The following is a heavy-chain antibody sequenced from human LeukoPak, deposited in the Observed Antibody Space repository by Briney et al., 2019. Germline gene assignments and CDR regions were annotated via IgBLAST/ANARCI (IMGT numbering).Heavy chain of an antibody. Sequence: GGSLRLSCAASGFTFSSHGMHWVRQAPGKGLEWVSIISNDGSDEDYVGSVKGRFTISRDNSKNTLHLQMNSLRAEDTAVYYCARGCATPYCFLIDYWGQGTLVTVSS. CDR3: ARGCATPYCFLIDY. CDR1: GFTFSSHG. V-gene: IGHV3-30*03. J-gene: IGHJ4*02. D-gene: IGHD2-21*01. CDR2: ISNDGSDE.